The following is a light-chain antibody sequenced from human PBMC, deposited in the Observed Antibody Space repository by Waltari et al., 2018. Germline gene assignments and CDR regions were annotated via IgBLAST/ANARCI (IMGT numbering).Light chain of an antibody. J-gene: IGLJ2*01. V-gene: IGLV2-11*01. CDR2: DVN. CDR1: SSDVGCYNY. CDR3: CSYAGSYTFV. Sequence: QSALTQPRSVSGSPGQSVTISCTGTSSDVGCYNYVSWYQQHPGKAPKLMIYDVNKRPSGVPGRFSGSKSGNTASLTISGLQAEDEADYYCCSYAGSYTFVFGGGTKLTVL.